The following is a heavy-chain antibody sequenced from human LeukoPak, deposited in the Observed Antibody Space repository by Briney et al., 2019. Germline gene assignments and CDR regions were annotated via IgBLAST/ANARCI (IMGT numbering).Heavy chain of an antibody. V-gene: IGHV5-51*01. CDR3: ASLVNGGYRYFDY. J-gene: IGHJ4*02. Sequence: GESLKISCKGFEYSFTSYWIGWARQMPGKGLEWMGIIYPGDSDTRYSPSFQGQVTISADKSISTAYLQWSSLKASDTAMYYCASLVNGGYRYFDYWCQGTLVTVSS. CDR2: IYPGDSDT. CDR1: EYSFTSYW. D-gene: IGHD5-12*01.